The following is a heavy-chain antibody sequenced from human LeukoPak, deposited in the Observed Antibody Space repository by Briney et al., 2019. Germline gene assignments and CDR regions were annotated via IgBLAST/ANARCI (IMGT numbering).Heavy chain of an antibody. Sequence: PGGSLRLSCAASGFTFSDYYMSWIRQAPGKGLEWVSYISSSGSTIYYADSVKGRFTISRDNAKNSLYLQMNSLRAEDTAIYYCAKRSSTSSGYFDFWGRGTLVTVSS. V-gene: IGHV3-11*01. J-gene: IGHJ4*02. CDR2: ISSSGSTI. CDR1: GFTFSDYY. D-gene: IGHD3-22*01. CDR3: AKRSSTSSGYFDF.